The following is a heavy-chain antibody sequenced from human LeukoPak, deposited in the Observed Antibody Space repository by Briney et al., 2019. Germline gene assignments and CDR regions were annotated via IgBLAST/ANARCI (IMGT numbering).Heavy chain of an antibody. Sequence: SETLSLTCTVSGGYISSYYWSWIRQPPGKGLEWIGYIYYSGSTNYNPSLKSRVTISVDTSKNQFSLKLSSVTAADTAVYYCARDTGSLTMIDPRGAWFDPWGQGTLVTVSS. V-gene: IGHV4-59*01. J-gene: IGHJ5*02. D-gene: IGHD3-22*01. CDR3: ARDTGSLTMIDPRGAWFDP. CDR1: GGYISSYY. CDR2: IYYSGST.